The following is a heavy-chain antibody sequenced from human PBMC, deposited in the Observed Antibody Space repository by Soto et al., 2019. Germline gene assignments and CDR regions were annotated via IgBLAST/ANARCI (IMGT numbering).Heavy chain of an antibody. CDR1: GFTVSGKKY. D-gene: IGHD3-10*01. V-gene: IGHV3-53*01. Sequence: DVQLVASGGGLMQPGESLRLSCAAFGFTVSGKKYVAGVRQAPGKGLEWVSALYDLDGTYYADSVKGRFTTSSDSSRTTVYLQMNDLRPDDTAVYSCATWHLREHAYDIWGQGTTVTVSS. J-gene: IGHJ3*02. CDR2: LYDLDGT. CDR3: ATWHLREHAYDI.